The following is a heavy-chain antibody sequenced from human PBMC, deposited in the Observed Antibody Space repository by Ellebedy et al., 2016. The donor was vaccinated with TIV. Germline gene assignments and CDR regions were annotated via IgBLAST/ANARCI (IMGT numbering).Heavy chain of an antibody. J-gene: IGHJ4*02. CDR1: GFTFSSYA. CDR3: GRGRPVDY. CDR2: ISGSGGST. D-gene: IGHD6-6*01. Sequence: GESLKISXAASGFTFSSYAMSWVRQAPGKGLEWVSAISGSGGSTYYADSVKGRFTISRDNAKNSLYLQMNSLRAEDTAVYYCGRGRPVDYWGQGTLVTVSS. V-gene: IGHV3-23*01.